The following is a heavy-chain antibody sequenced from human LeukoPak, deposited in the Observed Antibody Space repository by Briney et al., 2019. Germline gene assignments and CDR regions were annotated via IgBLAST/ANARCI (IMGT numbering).Heavy chain of an antibody. V-gene: IGHV3-30*18. D-gene: IGHD2-15*01. CDR2: ISYDGSNK. Sequence: GGSLRLSCAASGFTFSSYGMHWVRQAPGKGLEWVAVISYDGSNKYYADSVKGRFTISRDNSKNTLYLQMNSLRAEDTAVHYCAKDLGYCSGGSCYRFDYWGQGTLVTVSS. J-gene: IGHJ4*02. CDR1: GFTFSSYG. CDR3: AKDLGYCSGGSCYRFDY.